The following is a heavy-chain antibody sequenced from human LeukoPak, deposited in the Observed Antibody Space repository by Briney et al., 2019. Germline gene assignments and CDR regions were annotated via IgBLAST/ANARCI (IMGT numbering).Heavy chain of an antibody. J-gene: IGHJ3*02. Sequence: TGGSLRLSCAASGFTFSSYGMSWVRQAPGKGLEWVSALSGSGGTTYNADSVKGRFTISRDNSKNTLYLQMNSLRVEGTAVYYCAKDRAYGFDILGQGTMVTVSS. CDR1: GFTFSSYG. CDR3: AKDRAYGFDI. V-gene: IGHV3-23*01. D-gene: IGHD3-10*01. CDR2: LSGSGGTT.